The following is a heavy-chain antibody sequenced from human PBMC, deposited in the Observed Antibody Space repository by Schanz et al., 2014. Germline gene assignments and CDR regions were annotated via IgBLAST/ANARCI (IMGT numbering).Heavy chain of an antibody. D-gene: IGHD6-19*01. CDR3: ARRYSSGWYEFDY. CDR1: GYIFTGYY. Sequence: QVQLVQSGVEVKKPGASVKVSCKASGYIFTGYYMNWVRQAPGQGLEWMGWINPSSGGTNYAQKFQGRVAMTRDKSTSTVYMYLSSLRSKDTDVYYCARRYSSGWYEFDYWGQGTLVTVSS. CDR2: INPSSGGT. V-gene: IGHV1-2*02. J-gene: IGHJ4*02.